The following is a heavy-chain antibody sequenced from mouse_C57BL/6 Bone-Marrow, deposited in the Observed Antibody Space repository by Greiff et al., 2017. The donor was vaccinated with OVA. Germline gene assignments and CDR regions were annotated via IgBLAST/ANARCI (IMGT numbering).Heavy chain of an antibody. CDR1: GYTFTTYP. V-gene: IGHV1-47*01. Sequence: QVQLQQSGAELVKPGASVKMSCTASGYTFTTYPIEWLQQNHGKSLEWIGHFHPYNDATKYNEKFKGKATLTVEKSSSTIYLGLSRLTSDDSAVYYWARPGDYDGDWFAYWGQGTLVTVSA. CDR3: ARPGDYDGDWFAY. J-gene: IGHJ3*01. D-gene: IGHD2-4*01. CDR2: FHPYNDAT.